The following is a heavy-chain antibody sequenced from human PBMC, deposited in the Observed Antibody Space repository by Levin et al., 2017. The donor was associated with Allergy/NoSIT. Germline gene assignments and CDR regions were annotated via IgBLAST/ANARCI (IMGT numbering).Heavy chain of an antibody. D-gene: IGHD6-13*01. CDR3: ARDKTNTWYGGLDS. Sequence: GESLKISCQTSGYPFANYVIHWLRRAPGHRPEWLGWISVGGGNVQYSQKIQDRVSFTRHISASTAYLELNSLRSEDTAVYYCARDKTNTWYGGLDSWGQGTLVTVPS. CDR1: GYPFANYV. V-gene: IGHV1-3*01. CDR2: ISVGGGNV. J-gene: IGHJ4*02.